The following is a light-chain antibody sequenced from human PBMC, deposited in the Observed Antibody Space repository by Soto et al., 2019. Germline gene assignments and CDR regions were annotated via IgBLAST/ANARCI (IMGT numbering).Light chain of an antibody. CDR1: QTISSW. J-gene: IGKJ1*01. CDR3: QHYNSYSEA. V-gene: IGKV1-5*03. Sequence: DIQMTQSPSTLSGSVGDRVTLTCRASQTISSWLAWYQQKPGKAPKLLIYKASTLKSGVPSRFRGSGSGTEFTLTISSLKPDDFETYYCQHYNSYSEAFGQGTKVDI. CDR2: KAS.